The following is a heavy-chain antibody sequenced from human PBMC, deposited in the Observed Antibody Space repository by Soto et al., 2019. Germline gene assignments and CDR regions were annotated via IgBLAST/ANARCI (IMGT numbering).Heavy chain of an antibody. J-gene: IGHJ4*02. Sequence: GGSLSLSCAASGFTFSSYAMSWVRQAPGKGLEWVSAISGSGGSTYYADSVKGRFTISRDNSKNTLYLQMNSLRAEDTAVYYCAKRGYSSGWYNYWGQGTLVTVSS. CDR3: AKRGYSSGWYNY. CDR2: ISGSGGST. V-gene: IGHV3-23*01. CDR1: GFTFSSYA. D-gene: IGHD6-19*01.